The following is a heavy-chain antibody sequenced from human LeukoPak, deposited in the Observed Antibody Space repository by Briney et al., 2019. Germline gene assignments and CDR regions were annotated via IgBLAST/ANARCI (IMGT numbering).Heavy chain of an antibody. Sequence: GGSLRLSCAASGFTFDDYGMSWVRQAPGKGLEWVANIDQDGSEKYYVDSVKGRFTISRDNAKNSLYLQMNSLRAEDTAVYYCARSRNLDYWGQGTLVTVSS. CDR2: IDQDGSEK. CDR3: ARSRNLDY. CDR1: GFTFDDYG. D-gene: IGHD1-14*01. V-gene: IGHV3-7*01. J-gene: IGHJ4*02.